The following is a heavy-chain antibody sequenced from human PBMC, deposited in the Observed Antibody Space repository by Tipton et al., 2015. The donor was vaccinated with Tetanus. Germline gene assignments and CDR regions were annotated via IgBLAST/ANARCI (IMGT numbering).Heavy chain of an antibody. J-gene: IGHJ4*02. CDR1: GLFFKNAW. CDR2: IKNKADGGTT. CDR3: TTSGMVGAGYRVEY. D-gene: IGHD3-9*01. V-gene: IGHV3-15*07. Sequence: SLRLSCTTSGLFFKNAWMNWVRQAPGKGLEWVGRIKNKADGGTTDYSARGKDRFSISRDDSKDTLFLQMNSLKTEDTAVYYCTTSGMVGAGYRVEYWGRGALGVVSS.